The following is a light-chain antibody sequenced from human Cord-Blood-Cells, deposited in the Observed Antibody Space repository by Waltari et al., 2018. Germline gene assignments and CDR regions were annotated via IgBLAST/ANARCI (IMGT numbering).Light chain of an antibody. Sequence: EIVMTQSPATLSVSPGERATLSCRASQRVSSNSAWYHQKPRQAPRLHIYGASTSATGIPARFSGSGSGTEFTLTISSLQSEDFAVYYCQQYNNWPRTFGQGTKVEIK. J-gene: IGKJ1*01. V-gene: IGKV3-15*01. CDR1: QRVSSN. CDR2: GAS. CDR3: QQYNNWPRT.